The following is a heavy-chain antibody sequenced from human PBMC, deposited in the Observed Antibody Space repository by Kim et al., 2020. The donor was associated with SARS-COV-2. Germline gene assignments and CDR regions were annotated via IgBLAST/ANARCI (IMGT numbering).Heavy chain of an antibody. Sequence: SVKVSCKASGGTFSSYAISWVRQAPGQGLEWMGGIIPIFGTANYAQKFQGRVTITADESTSTAYMELSSLRSEDTAVYYCARVYKSLKGYYYYGMDVWGQGTTVTVSS. CDR3: ARVYKSLKGYYYYGMDV. V-gene: IGHV1-69*13. CDR1: GGTFSSYA. CDR2: IIPIFGTA. J-gene: IGHJ6*02. D-gene: IGHD3-10*01.